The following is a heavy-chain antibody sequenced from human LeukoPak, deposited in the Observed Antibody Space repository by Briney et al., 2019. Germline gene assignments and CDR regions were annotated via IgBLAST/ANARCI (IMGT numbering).Heavy chain of an antibody. CDR1: GFPFSIYE. V-gene: IGHV3-48*03. CDR2: IGSSGTTI. J-gene: IGHJ4*02. D-gene: IGHD6-19*01. Sequence: GGSLRLSCAVSGFPFSIYEMNWVRQAPGKGLEWVSNIGSSGTTIYYADSVKGRFSISKDNAKSSLYLQMNSLRVEDTAVYYCALLAVASDFDYWGQGALVTVSS. CDR3: ALLAVASDFDY.